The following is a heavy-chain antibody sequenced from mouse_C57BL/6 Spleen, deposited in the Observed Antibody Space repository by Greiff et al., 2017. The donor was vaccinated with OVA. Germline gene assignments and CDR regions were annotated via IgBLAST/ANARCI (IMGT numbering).Heavy chain of an antibody. Sequence: QVQLQQPGAELVKPGASVRVSCKASGYTFTSYWMHWVKQRPGQGLEWIGRIHPSDSDTNYNQKFKGKATLTVDKSSSTAYMQLSSLTSEDSAVYYCAITLPITTVVATRYFDVWGTGTTVTVSS. CDR1: GYTFTSYW. J-gene: IGHJ1*03. CDR3: AITLPITTVVATRYFDV. V-gene: IGHV1-74*01. CDR2: IHPSDSDT. D-gene: IGHD1-1*01.